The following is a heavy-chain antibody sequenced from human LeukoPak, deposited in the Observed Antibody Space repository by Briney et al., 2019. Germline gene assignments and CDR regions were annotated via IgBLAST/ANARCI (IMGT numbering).Heavy chain of an antibody. Sequence: GGTLRLSCAASGFTFSNHGMNWVRQAPGKGLEWVSSISSSSSYIYYADSVKGRFTISRDNAKNSLYLQMNSLRAEDTAVYYCARGVHDWFDPWGQGTLVTVSS. D-gene: IGHD3-10*02. CDR1: GFTFSNHG. V-gene: IGHV3-21*01. CDR3: ARGVHDWFDP. CDR2: ISSSSSYI. J-gene: IGHJ5*02.